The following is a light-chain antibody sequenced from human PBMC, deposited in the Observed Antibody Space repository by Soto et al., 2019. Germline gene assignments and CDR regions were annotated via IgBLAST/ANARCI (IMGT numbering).Light chain of an antibody. CDR3: QQYGSSPPFT. Sequence: EMVLTQSPGTLSLSPGERATLSCRASQSVSSSYLAWYQQKPGKAPRLLNYGASSRATGIPDRFSGSGSGTDFTLTISRLESEDITVYYCQQYGSSPPFTFGPGTKVDI. V-gene: IGKV3-20*01. J-gene: IGKJ3*01. CDR2: GAS. CDR1: QSVSSSY.